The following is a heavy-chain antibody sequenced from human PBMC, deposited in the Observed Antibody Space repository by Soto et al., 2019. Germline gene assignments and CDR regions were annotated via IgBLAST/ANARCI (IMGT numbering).Heavy chain of an antibody. V-gene: IGHV3-23*01. J-gene: IGHJ4*02. Sequence: EVQLLESGGGLEQPGGSLRLSCATSGFTFRNFAMNWVRQAPGKGLEWVSALGGSGSATYYANSVKGRFTISRDNSKNTLYLQMNSLRVEDTAIYYCAKDYSSWSTHRFFDSWGQGTLLTVSS. D-gene: IGHD6-13*01. CDR3: AKDYSSWSTHRFFDS. CDR1: GFTFRNFA. CDR2: LGGSGSAT.